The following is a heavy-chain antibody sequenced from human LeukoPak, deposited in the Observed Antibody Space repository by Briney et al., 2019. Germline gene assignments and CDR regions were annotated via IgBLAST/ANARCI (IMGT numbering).Heavy chain of an antibody. CDR2: ISSSSSYI. D-gene: IGHD3-9*01. V-gene: IGHV3-21*01. J-gene: IGHJ6*03. Sequence: GGSLRLSCAASGFTFSSYSMNWVRQAPGKGLEWVSSISSSSSYIYYADSVKGRFTISRDNAKNSLYLQMNSLRAEDMAVYYCASLMGPNYYYYMDVWGKGTTVTVSS. CDR3: ASLMGPNYYYYMDV. CDR1: GFTFSSYS.